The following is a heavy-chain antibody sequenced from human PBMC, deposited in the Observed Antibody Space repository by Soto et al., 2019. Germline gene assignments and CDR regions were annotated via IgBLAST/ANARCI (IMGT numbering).Heavy chain of an antibody. CDR1: GGSVSSSSYY. J-gene: IGHJ4*02. D-gene: IGHD6-19*01. Sequence: PSETLSLTCTVSGGSVSSSSYYWGWVRQPPGKGLEWIGSVYYSGSTYYNPSLKSRVTISVDTSKNQFSLKLSSVTAADTAMYYCARAGPRQVAYNSGWYDYWGQGTLVTVS. CDR3: ARAGPRQVAYNSGWYDY. CDR2: VYYSGST. V-gene: IGHV4-39*07.